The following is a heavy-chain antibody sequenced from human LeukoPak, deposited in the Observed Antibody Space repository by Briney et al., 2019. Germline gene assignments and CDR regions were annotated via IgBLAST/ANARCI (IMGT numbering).Heavy chain of an antibody. CDR2: INPSGGST. J-gene: IGHJ4*02. Sequence: ASVKVSCKASGYTFTSYYMHWVRQAPGQGLEWMGIINPSGGSTSYAQKFQGRVTMTRDTSTSTVYMELSSLRSEDTAVYYCARVARHDFWSGYLNFDYWGQGTLVTVSS. D-gene: IGHD3-3*01. CDR3: ARVARHDFWSGYLNFDY. CDR1: GYTFTSYY. V-gene: IGHV1-46*03.